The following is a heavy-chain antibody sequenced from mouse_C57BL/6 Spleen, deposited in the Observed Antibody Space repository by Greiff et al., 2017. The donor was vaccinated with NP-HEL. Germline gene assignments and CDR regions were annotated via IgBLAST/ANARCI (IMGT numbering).Heavy chain of an antibody. CDR3: ARSEGSSYNVY. CDR1: GYTFTDYY. V-gene: IGHV1-19*01. D-gene: IGHD1-1*01. Sequence: EVQLQESGPVLVKPGASVKMSCKASGYTFTDYYMNWVKQSHGKSLEWIGVINPYNGGTSYNQKFKGKATLTVDKSSSTAYMELNSLTSEDSAVYYCARSEGSSYNVYWGQGTTLTVSS. J-gene: IGHJ2*01. CDR2: INPYNGGT.